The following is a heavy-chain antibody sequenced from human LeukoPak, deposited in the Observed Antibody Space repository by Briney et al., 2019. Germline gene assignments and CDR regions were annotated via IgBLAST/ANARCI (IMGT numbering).Heavy chain of an antibody. D-gene: IGHD3-22*01. CDR3: AREYYYDSSGYYYGMDV. J-gene: IGHJ6*02. CDR2: ISSSSSYI. CDR1: GFTFSSYS. Sequence: GGSLGLSCAASGFTFSSYSMNWVRQAPGKGLEWVSSISSSSSYIYYADSVKGRFTISRDNAKNSLYLQMNSLRAEDTAVYCCAREYYYDSSGYYYGMDVWGQGTTVTVSS. V-gene: IGHV3-21*01.